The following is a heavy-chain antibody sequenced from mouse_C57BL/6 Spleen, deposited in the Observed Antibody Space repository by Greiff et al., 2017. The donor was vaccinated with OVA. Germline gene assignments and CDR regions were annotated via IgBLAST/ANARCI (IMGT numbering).Heavy chain of an antibody. CDR2: IDPENGDT. J-gene: IGHJ4*01. D-gene: IGHD2-1*01. CDR3: TTSIYYGNYEDAMDY. Sequence: VQLKESGAELVRPGASVKLSCTASGFNIKDDYMHWVKQRPEQGLEWIGWIDPENGDTEYASKFQGKATITADTSSNTAYLQLSSLTSEDTAVYYCTTSIYYGNYEDAMDYWGQGTSVTVSS. V-gene: IGHV14-4*01. CDR1: GFNIKDDY.